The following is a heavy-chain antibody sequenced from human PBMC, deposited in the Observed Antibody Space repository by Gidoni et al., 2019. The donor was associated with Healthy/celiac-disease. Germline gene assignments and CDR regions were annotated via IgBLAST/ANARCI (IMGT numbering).Heavy chain of an antibody. J-gene: IGHJ6*02. CDR2: IKQDGSEK. V-gene: IGHV3-7*01. Sequence: EVQLVESGGGLVQPGGSLRLSCAASGFTFSSYWMSWVRQAPGKGLEWVANIKQDGSEKYYVDSVKGRFTISRDNAKNSLYLQMNSLRAEDTAVYYCARDRSPDYDFWSGYSYYYYYGMDVWGQGTTVTVSS. D-gene: IGHD3-3*01. CDR1: GFTFSSYW. CDR3: ARDRSPDYDFWSGYSYYYYYGMDV.